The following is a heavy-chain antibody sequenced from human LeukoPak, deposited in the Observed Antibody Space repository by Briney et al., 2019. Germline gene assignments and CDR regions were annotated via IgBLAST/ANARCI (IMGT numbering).Heavy chain of an antibody. J-gene: IGHJ6*03. V-gene: IGHV3-49*04. Sequence: QSGGSLRLSCTASGFTFGDYAMSWVRQAPGKGLEWVGFIRSKAYGGTTEYAASVKGRFTISRDDSKSIAYLQMNSLKTEDTAVYYCTRYSSSWNWIPQYYYYYMDVWGKGTTVTISS. CDR3: TRYSSSWNWIPQYYYYYMDV. CDR1: GFTFGDYA. D-gene: IGHD6-13*01. CDR2: IRSKAYGGTT.